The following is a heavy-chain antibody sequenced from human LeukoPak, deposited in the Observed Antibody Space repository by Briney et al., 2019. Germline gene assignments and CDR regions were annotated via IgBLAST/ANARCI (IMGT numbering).Heavy chain of an antibody. J-gene: IGHJ4*02. CDR2: INHSGST. V-gene: IGHV4-34*01. CDR1: GASLSDHY. Sequence: SETLSLTCAVYGASLSDHYWSWIRQSPGKGLEWIGEINHSGSTNYNPSLKSRVTISVDTSKNQFSLKLSSVTAADTAVYYCARVWDYYGSGTYYYWGQGTLVTVSS. CDR3: ARVWDYYGSGTYYY. D-gene: IGHD3-10*01.